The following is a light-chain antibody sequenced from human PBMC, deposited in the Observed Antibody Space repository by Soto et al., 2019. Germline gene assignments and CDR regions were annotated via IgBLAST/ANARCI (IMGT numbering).Light chain of an antibody. J-gene: IGKJ3*01. Sequence: EIVMTQSPATLSVSPGERATLSCRASQSVNSNLAWYQQNPGQAPRLLIYAASTRATGIPARFSGSGSRTEFTLTISSLQSEDFAVYYCQQYNNWPLFTFGPGNKVDIK. CDR3: QQYNNWPLFT. CDR2: AAS. V-gene: IGKV3-15*01. CDR1: QSVNSN.